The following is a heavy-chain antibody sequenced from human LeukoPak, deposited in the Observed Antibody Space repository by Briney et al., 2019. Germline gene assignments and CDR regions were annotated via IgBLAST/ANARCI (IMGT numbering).Heavy chain of an antibody. Sequence: PGGSLRLSCAASGFTFSNYAMSWVRQAPGKGLEWVSVISGSGATTDYEDSVMGWFTISRDTSKNTLYLQLDSLRAEDTAVYFCAKGLWGAYYYGMDVWGQGTTVTVSS. V-gene: IGHV3-23*01. CDR2: ISGSGATT. CDR3: AKGLWGAYYYGMDV. D-gene: IGHD3-16*01. CDR1: GFTFSNYA. J-gene: IGHJ6*02.